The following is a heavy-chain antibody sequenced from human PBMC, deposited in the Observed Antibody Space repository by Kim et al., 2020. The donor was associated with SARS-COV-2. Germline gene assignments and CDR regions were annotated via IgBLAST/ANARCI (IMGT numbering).Heavy chain of an antibody. V-gene: IGHV3-21*01. CDR1: GFTFSSYS. D-gene: IGHD3-10*01. CDR3: ARAVTHGSASYNDY. J-gene: IGHJ4*02. Sequence: GGSLRLSCAASGFTFSSYSMNWVRQAPGKGLDWVSSISSSSSYIYYADSAKGRFTISRDNAKNSLYLQMNSLRAADTAAYYCARAVTHGSASYNDYWGQG. CDR2: ISSSSSYI.